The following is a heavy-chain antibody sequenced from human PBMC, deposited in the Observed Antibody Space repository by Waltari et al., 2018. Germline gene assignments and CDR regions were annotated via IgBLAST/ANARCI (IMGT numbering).Heavy chain of an antibody. CDR1: GFTFSGYE. J-gene: IGHJ6*02. V-gene: IGHV3-48*03. CDR3: ARRPYYYHGMDV. CDR2: ISSSGNTI. Sequence: EVLLVESGGGLVQPGGSLRLSCTASGFTFSGYEMNWVRQAPGEGLEWGSYISSSGNTIYYADSVKARFTTSRDNAKNSLYLQMNSLRVDDTAVYYCARRPYYYHGMDVWGQGTTVTVSS.